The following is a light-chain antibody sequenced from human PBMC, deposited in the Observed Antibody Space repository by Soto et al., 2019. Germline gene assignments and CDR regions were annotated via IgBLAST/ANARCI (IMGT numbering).Light chain of an antibody. J-gene: IGKJ1*01. Sequence: DIVMTQSPDSLAVSLGERATINCKSSQSVLYSPNNKNYLAWYQQKPGQPPKLLVYWASTRESGVPDRFSGSGSGTDFNLTINSLQAEDVAVYSYQQYHSPPQTFGQGTKVEIK. CDR1: QSVLYSPNNKNY. CDR2: WAS. V-gene: IGKV4-1*01. CDR3: QQYHSPPQT.